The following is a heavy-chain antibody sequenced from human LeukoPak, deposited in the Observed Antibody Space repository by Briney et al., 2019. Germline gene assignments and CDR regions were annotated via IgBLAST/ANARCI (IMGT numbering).Heavy chain of an antibody. J-gene: IGHJ3*02. CDR2: IIPILGIA. V-gene: IGHV1-69*04. CDR3: ARDCSSTSCAPTPDAFDI. D-gene: IGHD2-2*01. Sequence: SVKVSCKASGGTFSSYTISWVRQAPGQGLEWMGRIIPILGIANYAQKFEGRVTITADKSTSTAYMELSSLRSEDTAVYYCARDCSSTSCAPTPDAFDIWGQGTMVTVSS. CDR1: GGTFSSYT.